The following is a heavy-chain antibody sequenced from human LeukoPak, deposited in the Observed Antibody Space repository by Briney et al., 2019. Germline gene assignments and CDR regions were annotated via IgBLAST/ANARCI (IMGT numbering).Heavy chain of an antibody. V-gene: IGHV5-51*01. CDR1: GYRFTNYW. CDR2: IYPGDSDT. J-gene: IGHJ4*02. Sequence: GESLKISCQGSGYRFTNYWIGWVRQMPGRGPEWMAIIYPGDSDTRYSPSFQGRVTISADKSISTAYLQWSSLKASDTAMYYCAAGSYGGPYDYWGQGILVTVSS. D-gene: IGHD6-19*01. CDR3: AAGSYGGPYDY.